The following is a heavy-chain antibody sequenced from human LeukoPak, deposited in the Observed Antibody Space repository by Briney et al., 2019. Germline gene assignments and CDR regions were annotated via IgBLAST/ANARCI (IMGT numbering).Heavy chain of an antibody. V-gene: IGHV4-61*02. CDR3: AREGKLAAGTHNWFDP. J-gene: IGHJ5*02. D-gene: IGHD6-13*01. CDR2: IDTSGST. Sequence: SETLSLTCTVSGGSISSGGYYWSWIRQPAGKGLEWIGRIDTSGSTNYNPSLKSRVTLSVDMSKNQFFLKLTSVTAADTAVYYCAREGKLAAGTHNWFDPWGQGTLVTVSS. CDR1: GGSISSGGYY.